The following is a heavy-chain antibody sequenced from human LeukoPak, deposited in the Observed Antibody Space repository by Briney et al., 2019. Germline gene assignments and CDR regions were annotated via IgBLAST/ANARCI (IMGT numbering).Heavy chain of an antibody. Sequence: SETLSLTCTVSGGSISSSSYYWGWIRQPPGKGLEWIGSISYSGSTYYNPSLKSRVTISVDTSKNQFSLKLSSVTAADTAVYYCARQNLYGDTYYYYYYYMDVWGKGTTVTVSS. CDR1: GGSISSSSYY. D-gene: IGHD4-17*01. J-gene: IGHJ6*03. V-gene: IGHV4-39*01. CDR2: ISYSGST. CDR3: ARQNLYGDTYYYYYYYMDV.